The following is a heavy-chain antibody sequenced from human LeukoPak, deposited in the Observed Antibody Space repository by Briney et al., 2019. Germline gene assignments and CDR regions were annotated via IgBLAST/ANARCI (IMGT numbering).Heavy chain of an antibody. J-gene: IGHJ4*02. CDR1: GFTFSSSA. CDR3: ATTPTVTSPPGY. CDR2: ISGSGGST. V-gene: IGHV3-23*01. Sequence: GGSLRLSCAASGFTFSSSAMSWVRQAPGKGLEWVLAISGSGGSTYYADSVKGRFTISRDTSKNTLYLQMNSLRAEDTAVYYCATTPTVTSPPGYWGQGTLVTVSS. D-gene: IGHD4-17*01.